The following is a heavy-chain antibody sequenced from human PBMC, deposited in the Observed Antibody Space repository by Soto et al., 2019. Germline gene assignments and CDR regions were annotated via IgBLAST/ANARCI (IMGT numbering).Heavy chain of an antibody. Sequence: SDTLSLTCTVSGGSVSSGSYYWSWIRQPPGKGLEWIGYIYYSGSTNYNPSLKSRVTISVDTSKNQFSLKLSSVTAADTAVYYCARDYYDSSMNYFQHWGQGTLVTVSS. J-gene: IGHJ1*01. CDR3: ARDYYDSSMNYFQH. D-gene: IGHD3-22*01. CDR2: IYYSGST. CDR1: GGSVSSGSYY. V-gene: IGHV4-61*01.